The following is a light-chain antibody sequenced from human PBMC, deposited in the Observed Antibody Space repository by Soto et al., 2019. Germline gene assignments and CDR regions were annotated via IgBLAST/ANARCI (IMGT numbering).Light chain of an antibody. CDR1: SGHSSYA. CDR2: LNGDGSH. Sequence: QSVLTQSPSASASLGASVKLTCTLSSGHSSYAIAWHQQQPEKGPRYLMKLNGDGSHSKGDGIPDRFSGSSSGAERYLTISSLQSEDEADYYCQTWGTGIFGGGTKLTVL. CDR3: QTWGTGI. J-gene: IGLJ2*01. V-gene: IGLV4-69*01.